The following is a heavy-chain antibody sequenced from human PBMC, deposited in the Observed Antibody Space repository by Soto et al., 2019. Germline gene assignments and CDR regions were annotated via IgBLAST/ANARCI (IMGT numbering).Heavy chain of an antibody. CDR3: ARHGMAGFDY. V-gene: IGHV5-10-1*01. CDR2: IDPSDSYT. CDR1: GYTFRNYW. J-gene: IGHJ4*02. D-gene: IGHD1-26*01. Sequence: GESLKISCKASGYTFRNYWISWVRQMPGKGLEWMGRIDPSDSYTNYSPSFQGHVTISADKSISTAYLQWSSLKASDTAMYYCARHGMAGFDYWGQGTLVTVSS.